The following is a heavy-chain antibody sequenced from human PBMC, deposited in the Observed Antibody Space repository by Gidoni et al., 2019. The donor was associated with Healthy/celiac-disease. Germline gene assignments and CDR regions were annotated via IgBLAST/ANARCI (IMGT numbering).Heavy chain of an antibody. J-gene: IGHJ5*02. D-gene: IGHD3-9*01. CDR3: AHRPRNVLRYFDWDPNWFDP. Sequence: QITLKESGPTLVKPTQTLTLTCTFSGFSLSTSGVGVGWIRQPPGKALEWLALIYWNDDKRYSPSLKRRLTITKDTSKNQVVLTMTNMDPVVTATYYCAHRPRNVLRYFDWDPNWFDPWGQGTLVTVSS. CDR2: IYWNDDK. V-gene: IGHV2-5*01. CDR1: GFSLSTSGVG.